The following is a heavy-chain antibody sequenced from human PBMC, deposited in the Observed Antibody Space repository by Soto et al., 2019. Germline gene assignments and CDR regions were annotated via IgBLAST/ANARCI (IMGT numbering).Heavy chain of an antibody. J-gene: IGHJ4*02. D-gene: IGHD3-10*01. CDR3: AKEAGDH. CDR2: IIPIFGIK. CDR1: GGTFNTYA. V-gene: IGHV1-69*01. Sequence: QMPLVQSGAEVKERGSSVKISCKTSGGTFNTYALTWVRQAPGQGLEWIGGIIPIFGIKNVAQRFQGRVTINADESLTTAYMEMTSLRSDDTAVYYCAKEAGDHWGQGTLVTVSS.